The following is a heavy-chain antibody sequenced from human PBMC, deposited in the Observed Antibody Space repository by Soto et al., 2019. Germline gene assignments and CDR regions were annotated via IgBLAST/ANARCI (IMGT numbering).Heavy chain of an antibody. CDR3: ARHSTLYYYGSGIGRFDP. Sequence: PSETLSLTCTVSGGSISSSSYYWGWIRQPPGKGLEWIGSIYYSGSTYYNPSLKSRVTISVDTSKNQFSLKLSSVTAADTAVYYCARHSTLYYYGSGIGRFDPWGQGTLVTVSS. V-gene: IGHV4-39*01. CDR2: IYYSGST. J-gene: IGHJ5*02. D-gene: IGHD3-10*01. CDR1: GGSISSSSYY.